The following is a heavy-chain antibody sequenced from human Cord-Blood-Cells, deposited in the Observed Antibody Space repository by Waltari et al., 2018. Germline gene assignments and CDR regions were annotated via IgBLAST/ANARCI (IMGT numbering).Heavy chain of an antibody. CDR3: ARGPYWYFDL. V-gene: IGHV3-33*01. J-gene: IGHJ2*01. CDR2: IWYDGSNK. Sequence: QVQLVESGGGVVQPGRSLRLSCAASGFTFSSYGMHWVRQAPGKGLEVVAVIWYDGSNKYYADSVKGRFTISRDNSKNTLYLQMNSLRAEDTAVYYCARGPYWYFDLWGRGTLVTVSS. CDR1: GFTFSSYG.